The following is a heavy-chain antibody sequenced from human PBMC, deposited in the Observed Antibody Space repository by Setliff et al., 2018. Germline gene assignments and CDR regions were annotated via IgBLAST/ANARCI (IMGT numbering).Heavy chain of an antibody. CDR3: ARDRSYYASGSFTKWFDY. CDR2: IFYSGDT. CDR1: GGSVTSHY. Sequence: SETLSLTCAVSGGSVTSHYWSWIRQPPRKGLEWIGFIFYSGDTNSNPSLKSRVTMSVDTSKNQFSLKLNSVTAADTATYYCARDRSYYASGSFTKWFDYWGQGALVTVSS. J-gene: IGHJ4*02. V-gene: IGHV4-59*02. D-gene: IGHD3-10*01.